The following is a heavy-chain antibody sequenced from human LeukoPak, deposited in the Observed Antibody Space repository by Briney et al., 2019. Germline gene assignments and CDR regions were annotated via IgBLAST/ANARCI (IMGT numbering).Heavy chain of an antibody. D-gene: IGHD2-2*01. CDR3: AKAAQYASRGRWWFDP. CDR2: ISWNSGNT. J-gene: IGHJ5*02. V-gene: IGHV3-9*01. CDR1: GFNFGDYA. Sequence: PGGSLRLSCAASGFNFGDYAMHWVRQGPGKGLEWVSGISWNSGNTGYADSVKGRFTISRDDARKSLYLQMNSLRAEDTAFYYYAKAAQYASRGRWWFDPWGQGTLVTVSS.